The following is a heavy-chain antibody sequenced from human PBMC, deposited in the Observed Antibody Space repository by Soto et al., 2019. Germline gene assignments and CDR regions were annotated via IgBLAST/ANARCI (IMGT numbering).Heavy chain of an antibody. CDR3: ARVPRGAWYAQSLY. CDR2: ISAYNGNN. D-gene: IGHD6-13*01. J-gene: IGHJ4*02. Sequence: QVQLVQSGAEVKKPGASVKVSCKASGYTFTIYGISWVRQAPGQGLEWLGWISAYNGNNNMAPKLQGRVTMTTDTPTSAAYMELGSLRADGTSVYYCARVPRGAWYAQSLYWGQGRMDTVSS. V-gene: IGHV1-18*04. CDR1: GYTFTIYG.